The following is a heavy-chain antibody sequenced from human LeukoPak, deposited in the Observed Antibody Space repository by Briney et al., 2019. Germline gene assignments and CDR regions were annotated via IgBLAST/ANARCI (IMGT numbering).Heavy chain of an antibody. CDR3: ARDGEVVGEYFDY. D-gene: IGHD2-15*01. CDR2: ISSDSGHI. CDR1: GFTFTDYS. Sequence: GGSLRLSCAAAGFTFTDYSMNWVRQAPGKGLEWVSTISSDSGHIYYADSMKGRFTISRDNAENSLYLQINSLRAEDTAVYYCARDGEVVGEYFDYWGQGTLVTVSS. V-gene: IGHV3-21*01. J-gene: IGHJ4*02.